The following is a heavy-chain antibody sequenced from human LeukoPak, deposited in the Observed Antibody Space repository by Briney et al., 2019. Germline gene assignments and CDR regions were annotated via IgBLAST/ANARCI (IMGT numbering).Heavy chain of an antibody. V-gene: IGHV3-64*01. CDR2: ISSNGGST. J-gene: IGHJ3*02. CDR3: VTWTTVTTYGDAFDI. CDR1: GFTFSSYA. D-gene: IGHD4-17*01. Sequence: GGSLRLSCAASGFTFSSYAMHWVRQAPGKGLEYVSAISSNGGSTYYANSVKGRFTISRDNSKNTLYLQMGSLRAEDMAVYYCVTWTTVTTYGDAFDIWGQGTMVTVSS.